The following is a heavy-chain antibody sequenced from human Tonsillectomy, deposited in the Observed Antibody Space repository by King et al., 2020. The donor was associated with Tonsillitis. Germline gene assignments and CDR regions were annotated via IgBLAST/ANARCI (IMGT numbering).Heavy chain of an antibody. V-gene: IGHV3-64*01. CDR3: ARVGDRYGDYGNYWYFDL. Sequence: VQLVESEGGLVQTGGSLRLSCAASGFTFSSYPMHWVRQAPGKGLEYVSAISSNGGSTYYANSVKGRFTISRDNSKNTLYLQMGSLRAEDMAVYYCARVGDRYGDYGNYWYFDLWGRGTLVTVSS. CDR2: ISSNGGST. J-gene: IGHJ2*01. D-gene: IGHD4-17*01. CDR1: GFTFSSYP.